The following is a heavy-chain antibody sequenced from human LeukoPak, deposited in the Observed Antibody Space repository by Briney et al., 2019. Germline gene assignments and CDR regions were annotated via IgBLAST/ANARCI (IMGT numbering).Heavy chain of an antibody. CDR1: GGTFSSYA. CDR2: IIPILGIA. Sequence: SVKVSCKASGGTFSSYAISWVRQAPGQGLEWMGRIIPILGIANYAQKFQGRVTITADKSTSTAYMELSSLRSEDTAVYYCARYYDSSGYLDYWGQGDLVTVSS. CDR3: ARYYDSSGYLDY. D-gene: IGHD3-22*01. V-gene: IGHV1-69*04. J-gene: IGHJ4*02.